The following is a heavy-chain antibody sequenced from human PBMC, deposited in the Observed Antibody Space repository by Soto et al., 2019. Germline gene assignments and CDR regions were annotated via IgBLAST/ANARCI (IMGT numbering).Heavy chain of an antibody. Sequence: SETLSLTCTVSGGSISSGDYYWSWIRQPPGKGLEWIGYIYYSGSTYYNPSLKSRVTISVDTSKNQFSLKLSSVTAADTAVYYCARDYHYYDRSGYYYPYYLDHWGQGTLVTVSS. V-gene: IGHV4-30-4*01. CDR2: IYYSGST. CDR3: ARDYHYYDRSGYYYPYYLDH. D-gene: IGHD3-22*01. CDR1: GGSISSGDYY. J-gene: IGHJ4*02.